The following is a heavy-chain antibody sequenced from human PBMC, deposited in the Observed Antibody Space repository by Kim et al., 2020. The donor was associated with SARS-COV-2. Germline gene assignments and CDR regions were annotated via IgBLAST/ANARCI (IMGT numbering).Heavy chain of an antibody. CDR2: IYYSGST. D-gene: IGHD5-18*01. CDR1: GGSISSSSYY. J-gene: IGHJ4*02. Sequence: SETLSLTCTVSGGSISSSSYYWGWIRQPPGKGLEWIGSIYYSGSTYYNPSLKSRVTISVDTSKNQFSLKLSSVTAADTAVYYCAVTAMVTLGFDYWGQGT. V-gene: IGHV4-39*01. CDR3: AVTAMVTLGFDY.